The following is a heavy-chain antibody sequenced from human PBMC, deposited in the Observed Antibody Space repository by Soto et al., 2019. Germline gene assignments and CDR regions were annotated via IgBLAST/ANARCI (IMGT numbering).Heavy chain of an antibody. J-gene: IGHJ4*02. V-gene: IGHV4-39*01. Sequence: QLQLQESGPGLVKPSETLSLTCTVSGGSISSSSYYWGWIRQPPGKGLEWIGSIYYSGSTYYNPSLKSRVTISVDTSKNQFSLKLSSVTAADTAAYYCARQNSGSYYGPSVGTSYFDYWGQGTLVTVSS. CDR1: GGSISSSSYY. D-gene: IGHD1-26*01. CDR2: IYYSGST. CDR3: ARQNSGSYYGPSVGTSYFDY.